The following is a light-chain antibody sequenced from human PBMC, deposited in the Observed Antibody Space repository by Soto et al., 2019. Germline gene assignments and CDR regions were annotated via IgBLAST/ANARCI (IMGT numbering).Light chain of an antibody. Sequence: DIQMTQSPSTLSASVGDRVTITCRASQSINNWLAWFQQKPGKAPKLLIYSASTLQSGVPSRFSGSGSETEFTLTINSLQPDDFATYFCQHYESYPWGFGQGTKVEI. V-gene: IGKV1-5*03. J-gene: IGKJ1*01. CDR3: QHYESYPWG. CDR1: QSINNW. CDR2: SAS.